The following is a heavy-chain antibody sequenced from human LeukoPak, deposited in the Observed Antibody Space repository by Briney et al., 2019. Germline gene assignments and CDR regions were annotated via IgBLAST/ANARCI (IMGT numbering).Heavy chain of an antibody. CDR3: VRGFDGYYGLDI. J-gene: IGHJ3*02. Sequence: GGPLRLSCAASGFTFSSYWMSWVRQAPGKGLEWVANINQDGSEKYCVDSLKGRLTISRDNAKNSLYMQMKSLRAEDTAVYYCVRGFDGYYGLDIWGQGTMVTVSS. V-gene: IGHV3-7*05. D-gene: IGHD3-10*01. CDR1: GFTFSSYW. CDR2: INQDGSEK.